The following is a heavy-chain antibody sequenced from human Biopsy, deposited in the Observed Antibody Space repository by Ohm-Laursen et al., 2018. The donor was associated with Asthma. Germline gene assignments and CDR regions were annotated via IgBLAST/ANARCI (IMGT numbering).Heavy chain of an antibody. CDR3: ARSLIVADGSDAFDI. J-gene: IGHJ3*02. D-gene: IGHD3-22*01. CDR2: IKHISE. V-gene: IGHV1-46*01. Sequence: ASVKVSCKASGYTFIGCHIHWMRQAPGQGLEWLGMIKHISEYAQKFQGRVTMTRDTSTSTVYMELSSLRSEDTAVYHCARSLIVADGSDAFDIWGQGTMVTVSS. CDR1: GYTFIGCH.